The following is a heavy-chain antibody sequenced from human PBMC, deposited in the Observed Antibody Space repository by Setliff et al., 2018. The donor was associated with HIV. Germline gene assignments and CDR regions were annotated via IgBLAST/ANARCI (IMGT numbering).Heavy chain of an antibody. V-gene: IGHV4-39*07. CDR3: VRVPDY. CDR1: GGSISSSSYY. J-gene: IGHJ4*02. Sequence: SETLSLTCTVSGGSISSSSYYWGWIRQPPGKGLEWIGSIYHSGRAIYNSSLTSRVIISVDRSKNQLSLKLNSVTAADTAVYYCVRVPDYWGQGTLVTVSS. CDR2: IYHSGRA.